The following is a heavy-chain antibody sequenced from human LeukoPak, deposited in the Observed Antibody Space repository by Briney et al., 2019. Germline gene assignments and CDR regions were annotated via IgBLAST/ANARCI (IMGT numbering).Heavy chain of an antibody. CDR2: INPNTGGT. CDR1: GYTFIGYF. D-gene: IGHD2-8*02. Sequence: GASVKVSCKASGYTFIGYFIHWVRQAPGQGLEWMGWINPNTGGTIYAQNFQGRVTMTRDTSISTVYMDLTRLTSDDTAVYYCARPSLGTGATPSNYWGQGTLVTVSS. CDR3: ARPSLGTGATPSNY. V-gene: IGHV1-2*02. J-gene: IGHJ4*02.